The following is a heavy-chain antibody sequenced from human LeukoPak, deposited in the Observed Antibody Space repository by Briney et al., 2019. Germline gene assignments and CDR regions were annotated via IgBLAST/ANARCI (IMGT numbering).Heavy chain of an antibody. D-gene: IGHD3-9*01. CDR1: GFTFSSYA. V-gene: IGHV3-23*01. CDR2: ISGSGITT. CDR3: AKDYSGYYDILTGIDY. J-gene: IGHJ4*02. Sequence: QPGGSLRLSCAASGFTFSSYAMSWVRQAPGKGLEWVSVISGSGITTYFAESVKGRFTISRDNSKNTLYLQMNSLRADDTAVCYCAKDYSGYYDILTGIDYWGQGTLVTVSS.